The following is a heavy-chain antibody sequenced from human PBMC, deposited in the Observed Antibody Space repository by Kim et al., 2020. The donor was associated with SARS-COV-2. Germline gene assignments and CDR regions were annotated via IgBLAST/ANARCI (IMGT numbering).Heavy chain of an antibody. Sequence: ASVKVSCKASGYTFTSYYMHWVRQAPGQGLEWMGIINPSGGSTSYAQKFQGRVTMTRDTSTSTVYMELSSLRSEDTAVYYCARDRAYGSGSFLVSGFVPWGQGTLVTVSS. CDR2: INPSGGST. V-gene: IGHV1-46*01. CDR1: GYTFTSYY. D-gene: IGHD3-10*01. CDR3: ARDRAYGSGSFLVSGFVP. J-gene: IGHJ5*02.